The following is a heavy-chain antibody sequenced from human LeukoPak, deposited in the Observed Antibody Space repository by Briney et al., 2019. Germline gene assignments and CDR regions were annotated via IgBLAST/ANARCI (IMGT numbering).Heavy chain of an antibody. J-gene: IGHJ4*02. CDR2: ISSSGSTI. V-gene: IGHV3-48*04. D-gene: IGHD3-3*01. CDR3: ARELRFLEYYFDY. Sequence: GGSLRLSCAASGFTFSSYAMSWVRQAPGKGLEWVSYISSSGSTIYYADSVKGRFTISRDNAKNSLYLQMNSLRAEDTAVYYCARELRFLEYYFDYWGQGTLVTVSS. CDR1: GFTFSSYA.